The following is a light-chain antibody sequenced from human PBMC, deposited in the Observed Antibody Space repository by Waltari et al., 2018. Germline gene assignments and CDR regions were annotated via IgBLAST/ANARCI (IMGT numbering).Light chain of an antibody. CDR1: SLRSYY. Sequence: SSELTQDPAVSVALGQTVRITCQGDSLRSYYASWYQQKPGQAPVIVIDGKNNRPSGIPDRFSGSSSGNTASLTITGAQAEDEADYYCNSRDSSGNHRCGFGGGTKLTVL. J-gene: IGLJ2*01. V-gene: IGLV3-19*01. CDR2: GKN. CDR3: NSRDSSGNHRCG.